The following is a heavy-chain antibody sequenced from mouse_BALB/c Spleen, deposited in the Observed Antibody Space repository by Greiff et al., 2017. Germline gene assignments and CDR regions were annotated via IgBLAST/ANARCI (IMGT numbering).Heavy chain of an antibody. Sequence: VQLQQSGAELAKPGASVKMSCKASGYTFTSYWMHWVKQRPGQGLEWIGYINPSTGYTEYNQKFKDKATLTADKSSSTAYMQLSSLTSEDSAVYYCARSKLRSWDAAYGGQGTLVTVSA. CDR1: GYTFTSYW. J-gene: IGHJ3*01. CDR2: INPSTGYT. D-gene: IGHD1-1*01. V-gene: IGHV1-7*01. CDR3: ARSKLRSWDAAY.